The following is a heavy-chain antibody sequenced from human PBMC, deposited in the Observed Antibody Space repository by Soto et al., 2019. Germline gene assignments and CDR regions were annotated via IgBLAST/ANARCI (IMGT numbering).Heavy chain of an antibody. V-gene: IGHV4-59*01. CDR2: IYYSGST. J-gene: IGHJ6*03. Sequence: SETLSLTCTVSGGSISSYYWSWIRQPPGKGLEWIGFIYYSGSTNYNPSLKSRATISVETSKNQFSLKLSPVTAADTAVYYCARGHYYMDVWGKGTTVTVSS. CDR3: ARGHYYMDV. CDR1: GGSISSYY.